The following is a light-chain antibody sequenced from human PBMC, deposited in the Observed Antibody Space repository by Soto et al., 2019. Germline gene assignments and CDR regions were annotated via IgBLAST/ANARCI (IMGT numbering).Light chain of an antibody. CDR1: SSDGGAYNY. V-gene: IGLV2-14*01. J-gene: IGLJ1*01. CDR3: SSYTSSSTLYV. CDR2: EVS. Sequence: QSTLTQPASVSGSPGQSITISCTGTSSDGGAYNYVSWYQQHPGKAPKLMIYEVSNRPSGVSNRFSGSKSGNTASLTISGLQAEDEADYYCSSYTSSSTLYVFGTGTKVTVL.